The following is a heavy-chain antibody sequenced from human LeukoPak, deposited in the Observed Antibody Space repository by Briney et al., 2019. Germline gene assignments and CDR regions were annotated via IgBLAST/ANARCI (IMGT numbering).Heavy chain of an antibody. V-gene: IGHV3-11*03. CDR1: GFTFSDYY. D-gene: IGHD3-22*01. Sequence: GGSLRLSCAASGFTFSDYYMSWIRQAPGKGLEWVSYISRGSSYTNYADSVKGRFTISRDNAKNSLYLQMNSLKAEDTAVYYCARTGSSGWSPFAYWGEGTPVTVSS. CDR2: ISRGSSYT. CDR3: ARTGSSGWSPFAY. J-gene: IGHJ4*02.